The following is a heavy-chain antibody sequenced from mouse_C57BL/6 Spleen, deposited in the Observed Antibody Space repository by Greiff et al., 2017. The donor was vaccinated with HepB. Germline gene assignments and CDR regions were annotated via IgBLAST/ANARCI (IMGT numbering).Heavy chain of an antibody. CDR2: INPGSGGT. D-gene: IGHD3-3*01. CDR1: GYAFTNYL. CDR3: ARGGPLYYYAMDY. V-gene: IGHV1-54*01. J-gene: IGHJ4*01. Sequence: VQLVESGAELVRPGTSVKVSCKASGYAFTNYLIEWVKQRPGQGLEWIGVINPGSGGTNYNEKFKGKATLTADKSSSTAYMQLSSLTSEDSAVYFCARGGPLYYYAMDYWGQGTSVTVSS.